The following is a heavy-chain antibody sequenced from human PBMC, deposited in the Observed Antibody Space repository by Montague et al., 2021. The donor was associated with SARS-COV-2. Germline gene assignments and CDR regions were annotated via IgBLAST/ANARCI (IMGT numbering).Heavy chain of an antibody. D-gene: IGHD2-21*01. CDR1: GGSFSGYY. CDR2: INHSGST. Sequence: SETLSLTCAVYGGSFSGYYWSWIRQPPGKGREWIGEINHSGSTNYNPSLKSRVTISVDTSKNQFSLKLSSVTAADTAVYYRARSPRRFLKLWWYYMDVWGKGTTVTVSS. V-gene: IGHV4-34*01. J-gene: IGHJ6*03. CDR3: ARSPRRFLKLWWYYMDV.